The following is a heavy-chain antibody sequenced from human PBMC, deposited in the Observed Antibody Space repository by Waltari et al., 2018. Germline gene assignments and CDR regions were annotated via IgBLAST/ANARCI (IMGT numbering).Heavy chain of an antibody. V-gene: IGHV3-53*02. CDR2: ITPNDDT. D-gene: IGHD2-8*02. Sequence: EVQLVETGGALIQTGGSLRLSCAAYGFPLGHNYLGRVRLAPGQGPEWVSSITPNDDTFYSDSVSGRFNILRDTSKNTLHLQMSFLIAEDTAVYYCVTLKPPGHYFYMDVWGKGTTVNVSS. CDR1: GFPLGHNY. J-gene: IGHJ6*03. CDR3: VTLKPPGHYFYMDV.